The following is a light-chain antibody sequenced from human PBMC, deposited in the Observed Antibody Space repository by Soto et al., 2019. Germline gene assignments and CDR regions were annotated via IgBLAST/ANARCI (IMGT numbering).Light chain of an antibody. J-gene: IGKJ5*01. Sequence: DIQMTQSPSTLPASVGDRVTITCRVSQTISTWLAWYQHKPGKAPNLLIYDASTLMSGVPSRFSGSGSGTEFTLTISSLQPGDFATYYCQQSETYPLTFGQGTRLEIK. CDR2: DAS. CDR1: QTISTW. CDR3: QQSETYPLT. V-gene: IGKV1-5*01.